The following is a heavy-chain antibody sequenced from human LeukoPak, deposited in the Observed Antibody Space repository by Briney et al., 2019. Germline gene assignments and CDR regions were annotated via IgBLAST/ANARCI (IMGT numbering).Heavy chain of an antibody. D-gene: IGHD2-2*01. V-gene: IGHV1-2*02. J-gene: IGHJ4*02. CDR1: GYTFTGYY. CDR2: VNPNSGGT. CDR3: ARDLPAAPGVSDY. Sequence: GASVKVSCKASGYTFTGYYMHWVRQAPGQGLEWMGWVNPNSGGTKYAQKFQDRVTMTRDTSISTVYMELSSLRSDDTAVYYCARDLPAAPGVSDYWGRGTLVTVSS.